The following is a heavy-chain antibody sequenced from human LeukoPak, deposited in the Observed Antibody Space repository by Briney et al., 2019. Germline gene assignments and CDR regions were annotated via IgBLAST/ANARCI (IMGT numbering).Heavy chain of an antibody. D-gene: IGHD3-22*01. CDR3: ARSRRDPYDYDSSGYYVGGTDWFDP. CDR1: GSTFSNYW. CDR2: IKQDGGEQ. J-gene: IGHJ5*02. Sequence: GGSLRLSCAASGSTFSNYWMTWVRQAPGKGPEWVANIKQDGGEQYYVDSVKGRFTISRDNAKNSLYLQMNSLRAEDTAVYYCARSRRDPYDYDSSGYYVGGTDWFDPWGQGTLVTVSS. V-gene: IGHV3-7*01.